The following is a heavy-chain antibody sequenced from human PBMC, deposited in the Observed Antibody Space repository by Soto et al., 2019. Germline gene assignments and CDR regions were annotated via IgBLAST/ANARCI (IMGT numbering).Heavy chain of an antibody. CDR2: IYHTGST. CDR1: GDSVSSGNYY. D-gene: IGHD5-18*01. J-gene: IGHJ5*02. V-gene: IGHV4-61*01. CDR3: ARIPVDTYMIYWSDP. Sequence: QVQLQESGPGLVKPSETLSLTCTVSGDSVSSGNYYWSWIRQPPGKGLEWIGYIYHTGSTSYSPSLKSRVTMSVDTSKYQFSLKLRSVTAADTAVYYCARIPVDTYMIYWSDPWGQGTLVTVSS.